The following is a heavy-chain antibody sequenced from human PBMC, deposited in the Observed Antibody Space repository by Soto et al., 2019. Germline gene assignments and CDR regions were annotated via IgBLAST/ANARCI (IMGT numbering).Heavy chain of an antibody. CDR2: VRHSGST. CDR3: VRGILS. Sequence: QVQLQESGPGLVKASQTLSLTCNVSGGSITSGGYYWTGIRQHPGKGLEWIGNVRHSGSTFYNPSLKSRVSISVDTSKNQFSLKLSSVTAADTAAYFCVRGILSWGQGTLVTVSS. V-gene: IGHV4-31*03. J-gene: IGHJ1*01. CDR1: GGSITSGGYY.